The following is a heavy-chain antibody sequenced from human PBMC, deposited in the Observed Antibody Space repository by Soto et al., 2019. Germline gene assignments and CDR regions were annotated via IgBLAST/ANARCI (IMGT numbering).Heavy chain of an antibody. J-gene: IGHJ5*02. V-gene: IGHV1-46*01. CDR1: GDTFTSYY. CDR3: ARSSGGNFGIIIEGSNWFDP. D-gene: IGHD3-3*01. CDR2: INPHGGST. Sequence: ASVKVSCKAPGDTFTSYYLNWVCQAPGQGLEWMGVINPHGGSTKYAQKFQGRITMTRDTSRSTVYMELSSLRSDDTAIYYCARSSGGNFGIIIEGSNWFDPWGQGTRVTVSS.